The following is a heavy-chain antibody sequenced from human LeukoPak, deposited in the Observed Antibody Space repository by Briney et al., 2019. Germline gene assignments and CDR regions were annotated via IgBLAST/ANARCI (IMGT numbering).Heavy chain of an antibody. CDR3: ARDTGMGATIFDY. CDR2: IWYDGNNK. Sequence: GGPLRLSCAASGFTFSSYGMHWVRQAPGKGLEWVAYIWYDGNNKYYADSVKGRFTISRDNSKNTLYLQMNSLRAEDTAVYYCARDTGMGATIFDYWGQGTLVTVSS. V-gene: IGHV3-33*01. D-gene: IGHD1-26*01. CDR1: GFTFSSYG. J-gene: IGHJ4*02.